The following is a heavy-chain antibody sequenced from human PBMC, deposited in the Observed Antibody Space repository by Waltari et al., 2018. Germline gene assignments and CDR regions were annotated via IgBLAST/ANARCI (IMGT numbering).Heavy chain of an antibody. CDR2: IRSKANSYAT. CDR3: TTRFLEGRDYFDY. Sequence: EVQLVESGGGLVQPGGSLKLSCAASGFTFSGSALPWVRQASGKGLEWVGRIRSKANSYATAYAASVKGRFTISRDDSKNTAYLQMNSLKTEDTAVYYCTTRFLEGRDYFDYWGQGTLVTVSS. J-gene: IGHJ4*02. D-gene: IGHD3-3*01. V-gene: IGHV3-73*01. CDR1: GFTFSGSA.